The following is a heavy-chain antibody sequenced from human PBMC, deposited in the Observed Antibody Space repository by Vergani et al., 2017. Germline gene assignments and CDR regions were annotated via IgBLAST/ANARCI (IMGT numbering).Heavy chain of an antibody. D-gene: IGHD2-2*01. J-gene: IGHJ6*02. CDR1: GGPFSSYA. V-gene: IGHV1-69*13. CDR3: ARVRTYCSSTSCKSYYYYGMDV. Sequence: QVQLVQSGAEVKKPGSPVKVPCKASGGPFSSYAISWVRQAPGQGLEWMGRIIPIFGTANYAQKFQGRVTITADESTSTAYMELSSLRSEDTAVYYCARVRTYCSSTSCKSYYYYGMDVWGQGTTVTVSS. CDR2: IIPIFGTA.